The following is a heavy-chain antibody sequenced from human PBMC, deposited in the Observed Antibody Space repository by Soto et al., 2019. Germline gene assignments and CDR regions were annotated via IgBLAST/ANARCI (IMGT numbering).Heavy chain of an antibody. CDR3: AITPPEKGYSYGSVDY. Sequence: ASVKVSCKASGYTFTGYYMHWVRQAPGQGLEWMGWINPNSGGTNYAQKFQGRVTMTRDTSISTAYMELSSLRSDDTAVYYCAITPPEKGYSYGSVDYWGQGTLVTVSS. D-gene: IGHD5-18*01. J-gene: IGHJ4*02. CDR1: GYTFTGYY. CDR2: INPNSGGT. V-gene: IGHV1-2*02.